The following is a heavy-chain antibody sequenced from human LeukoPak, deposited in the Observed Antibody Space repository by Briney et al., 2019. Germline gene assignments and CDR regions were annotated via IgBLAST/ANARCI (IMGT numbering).Heavy chain of an antibody. CDR2: ITHVGRN. CDR3: APIYGDYSDFDS. CDR1: GGSLSNFY. J-gene: IGHJ4*02. Sequence: KPSETLSLTCAVYGGSLSNFYWSWVRQPPGKGLEWIGEITHVGRNHYNPSLKSRVTISMDTSKNQFPLKLTSVAAADTAVYYCAPIYGDYSDFDSWGQGTLVTVSS. D-gene: IGHD4-17*01. V-gene: IGHV4-34*01.